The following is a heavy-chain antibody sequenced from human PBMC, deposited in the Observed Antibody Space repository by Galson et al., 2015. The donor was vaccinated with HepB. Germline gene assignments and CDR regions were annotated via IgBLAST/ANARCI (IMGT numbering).Heavy chain of an antibody. Sequence: SLRLSCAASGFSFSHYAMSWVRQAPGKGLEWVSVISGTGDSTSYADSVKGRFTISRDNSKNTLYLQMNSLRAEDTAVYYCAKDHWDGDFRLTFDYWGRGTLVTVSS. CDR2: ISGTGDST. J-gene: IGHJ4*02. D-gene: IGHD4-17*01. V-gene: IGHV3-23*01. CDR3: AKDHWDGDFRLTFDY. CDR1: GFSFSHYA.